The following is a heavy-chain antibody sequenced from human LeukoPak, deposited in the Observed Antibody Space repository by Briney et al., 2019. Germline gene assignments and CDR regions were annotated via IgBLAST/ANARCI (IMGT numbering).Heavy chain of an antibody. D-gene: IGHD4-17*01. CDR3: ARGWTTVTTQYFDY. V-gene: IGHV1-69*13. J-gene: IGHJ4*02. CDR1: GGTFSNYA. Sequence: EASVKVSCKVSGGTFSNYAISWVRQAPGQGLEWMGGIIPIFGAANYAQKFQVRVTITADESTSTDYMELSSLRSEDTAVYYCARGWTTVTTQYFDYWGQGTLVTVSS. CDR2: IIPIFGAA.